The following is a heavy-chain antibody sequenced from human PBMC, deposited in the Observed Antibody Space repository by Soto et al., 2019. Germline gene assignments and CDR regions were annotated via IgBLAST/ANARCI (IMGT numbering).Heavy chain of an antibody. Sequence: QVQLVESGGGVVQPGRSLRLSCAASGFTFSSYGMHWVRQAPGKGLEWVAVISYDGSNKYYADSVKGRFTISRDNSKNTLYLQMNSLRAEDTAVYYCTFGRDSSGYYYNCWGQGTLVTVSS. CDR2: ISYDGSNK. V-gene: IGHV3-30*03. CDR3: TFGRDSSGYYYNC. J-gene: IGHJ4*02. CDR1: GFTFSSYG. D-gene: IGHD3-22*01.